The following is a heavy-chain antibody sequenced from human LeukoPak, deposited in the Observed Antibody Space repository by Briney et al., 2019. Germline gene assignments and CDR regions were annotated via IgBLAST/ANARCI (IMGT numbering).Heavy chain of an antibody. D-gene: IGHD3-10*01. V-gene: IGHV1-2*02. Sequence: GASVKVSCKASGYTFTGYYMHWVRQAPGQGLEWMGWINPNSGGTNYAQKFQGRVTMTRDTSISTAYMELSRLRSDDTAVYYCARRPYGSGSYGMDVWGQGTTVTVSS. CDR1: GYTFTGYY. J-gene: IGHJ6*02. CDR2: INPNSGGT. CDR3: ARRPYGSGSYGMDV.